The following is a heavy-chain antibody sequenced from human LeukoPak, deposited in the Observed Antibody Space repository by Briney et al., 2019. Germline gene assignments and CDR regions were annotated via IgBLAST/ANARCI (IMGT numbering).Heavy chain of an antibody. Sequence: GESLKISCKGSGYSFTSYWIGWVRQMPGKGLEWMGIIYPGDSDTRYSPSFQGQVTISADKSISTAYLQWSSLKASDTAMYYCARRVYGSGSYLNWFDPWGQGTLVTVSS. J-gene: IGHJ5*02. CDR3: ARRVYGSGSYLNWFDP. CDR1: GYSFTSYW. CDR2: IYPGDSDT. V-gene: IGHV5-51*01. D-gene: IGHD3-10*01.